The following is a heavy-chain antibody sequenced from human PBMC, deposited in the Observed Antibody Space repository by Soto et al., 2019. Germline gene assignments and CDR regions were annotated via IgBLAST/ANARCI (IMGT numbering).Heavy chain of an antibody. J-gene: IGHJ6*02. D-gene: IGHD2-15*01. V-gene: IGHV1-69*12. Sequence: QVQLVQSGAEVKKPGSSVKVSCKASGGTFSSYAISWVRQAPGQGLEWMGGIIPIFGTANYAQKFQGRVTMTADESTSRDYMELSGLRSEDTAVYYCGRGGDVVVVAATYYYYGMDVWGQGTTVTVSS. CDR3: GRGGDVVVVAATYYYYGMDV. CDR1: GGTFSSYA. CDR2: IIPIFGTA.